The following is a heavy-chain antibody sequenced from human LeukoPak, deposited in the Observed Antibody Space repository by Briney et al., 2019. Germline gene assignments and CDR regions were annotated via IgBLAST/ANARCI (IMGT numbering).Heavy chain of an antibody. CDR1: GYSFTSYW. CDR2: IYPGDSDT. CDR3: ARPGTVGYYFDY. Sequence: GGSLKISCKGSGYSFTSYWRGWLGRLPGKGREGLGIIYPGDSDTRYHPSFQGEVAISADKSINTAYLQRSSLMASDTAMYYCARPGTVGYYFDYWGQGTLVTVSS. J-gene: IGHJ4*02. D-gene: IGHD1-14*01. V-gene: IGHV5-51*01.